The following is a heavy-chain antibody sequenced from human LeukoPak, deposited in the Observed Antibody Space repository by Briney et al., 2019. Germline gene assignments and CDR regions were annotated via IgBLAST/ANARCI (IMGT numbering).Heavy chain of an antibody. J-gene: IGHJ4*02. V-gene: IGHV1-2*02. D-gene: IGHD2-2*01. CDR1: GYTFTDYY. Sequence: ASVKVSCKASGYTFTDYYMHWVRQAPGQGVEWMGWINPNDGDTKYAQKLQGRVTMTRDTSISTAHMEVSRLRSDDTAVYYCARANFLYCSSSACLFDYWGQGTLVTVSS. CDR3: ARANFLYCSSSACLFDY. CDR2: INPNDGDT.